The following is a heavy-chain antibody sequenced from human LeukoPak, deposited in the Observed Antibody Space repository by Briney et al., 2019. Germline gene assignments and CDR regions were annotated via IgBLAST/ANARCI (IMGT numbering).Heavy chain of an antibody. J-gene: IGHJ4*02. D-gene: IGHD1-14*01. CDR3: AAGRAADY. Sequence: GGSLRLSCAASGFTFSGYSMDWVRQAPGKGLEWVSSIGTSSVYTFYADSVKGRFTISRDNAKNSVYLQMNSVRAEDTAVYYCAAGRAADYWGQGTLVTVSS. CDR2: IGTSSVYT. CDR1: GFTFSGYS. V-gene: IGHV3-21*01.